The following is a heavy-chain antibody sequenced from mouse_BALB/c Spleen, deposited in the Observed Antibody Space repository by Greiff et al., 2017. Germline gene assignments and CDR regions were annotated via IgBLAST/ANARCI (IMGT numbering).Heavy chain of an antibody. V-gene: IGHV14-4*02. Sequence: EVNLVESGAELVRSGASVKLSCTASGFNIKDYYMHWVKQRPEQGLEWIGWIDPENGDTEYAPKFQGKATMTADTSSNTAYLQLSSLTSEDTAVYYCNEGSLPPGMDYWGQGTSVTVSS. CDR1: GFNIKDYY. D-gene: IGHD1-2*01. J-gene: IGHJ4*01. CDR2: IDPENGDT. CDR3: NEGSLPPGMDY.